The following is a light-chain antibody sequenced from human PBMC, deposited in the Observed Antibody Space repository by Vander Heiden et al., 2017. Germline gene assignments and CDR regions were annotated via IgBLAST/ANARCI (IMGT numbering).Light chain of an antibody. V-gene: IGLV3-1*01. J-gene: IGLJ2*01. CDR3: QAWDSSTVV. CDR1: KLGDKY. CDR2: QDS. Sequence: SYELTQPPSVSVSPGQTASIPCSGGKLGDKYACGDQQKPGQSPVLVIYQDSKRPSGTPERFSGSTSGNTATLTISGTQALDEADYDCQAWDSSTVVFGGGTKLTVL.